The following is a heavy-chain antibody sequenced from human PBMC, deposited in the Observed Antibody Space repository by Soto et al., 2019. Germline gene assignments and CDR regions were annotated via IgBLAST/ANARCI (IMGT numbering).Heavy chain of an antibody. CDR1: GFTFSSYA. CDR3: AKDYYDYVWGSYLGSPFDY. Sequence: GGSLRLSXAASGFTFSSYAMSWVRQAPGKGLEWVSAISGSGGSTYYADSVKGRFTISRDNSKNTLYLQMNSLRAEDTAVYYCAKDYYDYVWGSYLGSPFDYWGQGTLVTVSS. J-gene: IGHJ4*02. CDR2: ISGSGGST. V-gene: IGHV3-23*01. D-gene: IGHD3-16*01.